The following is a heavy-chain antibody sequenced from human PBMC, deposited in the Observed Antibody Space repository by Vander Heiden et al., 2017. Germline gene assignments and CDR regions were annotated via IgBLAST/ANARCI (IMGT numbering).Heavy chain of an antibody. CDR2: IWYDGSNK. CDR3: ARDRRECSSTSCYVLGWFDP. D-gene: IGHD2-2*01. CDR1: GFTSSSDG. V-gene: IGHV3-33*01. J-gene: IGHJ5*02. Sequence: QVQLVESGGGVVQPGRSLRLSCAASGFTSSSDGMHGVRQAPGKGREWVAGIWYDGSNKYYADSVKGRFTISRDNSKNTLYLQMNSLRAEDTAVYYCARDRRECSSTSCYVLGWFDPWGQGTLVTVSS.